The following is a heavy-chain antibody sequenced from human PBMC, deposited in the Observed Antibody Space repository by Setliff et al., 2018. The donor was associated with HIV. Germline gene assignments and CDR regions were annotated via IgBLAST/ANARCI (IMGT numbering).Heavy chain of an antibody. CDR2: IIPLFGTA. Sequence: GPPVKVSCKASGYTFSNYDINWVRQAPGQGLEWMGGIIPLFGTANYAQKFQGRVTMTTDELMTTAYLELSSLRSEDTAVYYCASGSGYCKNGVCYIGVHRTPDKYYFDSWGQGALVTVSS. V-gene: IGHV1-69*05. J-gene: IGHJ4*02. CDR3: ASGSGYCKNGVCYIGVHRTPDKYYFDS. D-gene: IGHD2-8*01. CDR1: GYTFSNYD.